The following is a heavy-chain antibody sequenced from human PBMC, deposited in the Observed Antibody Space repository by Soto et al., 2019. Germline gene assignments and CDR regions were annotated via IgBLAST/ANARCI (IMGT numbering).Heavy chain of an antibody. J-gene: IGHJ4*02. CDR1: GGTFSSYP. CDR3: ASVGGYRDGAPLVN. CDR2: IIPILGTA. D-gene: IGHD5-18*01. Sequence: SSVKVSCKASGGTFSSYPINWVRQVPVQGLEWMGWIIPILGTANYAQKFQGRVTITPEKCTSTAYMELRILRSHDTAVEYCASVGGYRDGAPLVNWGQGTAVIRSS. V-gene: IGHV1-69*08.